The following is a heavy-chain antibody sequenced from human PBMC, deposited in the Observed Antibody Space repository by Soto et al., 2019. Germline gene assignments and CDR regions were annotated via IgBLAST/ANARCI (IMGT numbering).Heavy chain of an antibody. CDR3: VMVDNYVTPTRQDV. V-gene: IGHV1-18*01. J-gene: IGHJ6*02. Sequence: QVQLGQSGDEVKKPGASVKVSCKASGYIFVNYGIAWVRQAPGQGLEWMGWISPYTGNTDSATKVQGRLTMTTDTSTSTAYMDLGSLISDDTAVYYCVMVDNYVTPTRQDVWGQGTTVTVSS. D-gene: IGHD3-16*01. CDR1: GYIFVNYG. CDR2: ISPYTGNT.